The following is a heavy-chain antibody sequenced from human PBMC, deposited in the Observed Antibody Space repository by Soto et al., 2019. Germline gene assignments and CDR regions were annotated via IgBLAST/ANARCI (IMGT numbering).Heavy chain of an antibody. Sequence: SETLSLTCAVYGGSFSGYYWSWIRQPPGKGLEWIGEINHSGSTNYNPSLKSRVTISVDTSKNQFSLKLSSVTAADTAVYYCVRGDSSGWYWDYYYYGMDVWGQGTTVT. D-gene: IGHD6-19*01. CDR2: INHSGST. V-gene: IGHV4-34*01. J-gene: IGHJ6*02. CDR1: GGSFSGYY. CDR3: VRGDSSGWYWDYYYYGMDV.